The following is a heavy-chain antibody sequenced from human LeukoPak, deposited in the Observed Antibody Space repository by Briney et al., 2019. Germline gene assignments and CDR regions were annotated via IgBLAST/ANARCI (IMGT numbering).Heavy chain of an antibody. CDR2: INPNSGGT. J-gene: IGHJ5*02. D-gene: IGHD6-13*01. Sequence: ASVKVSCKASGYTFTGYYMHWVRQAPGQGLEWMGRINPNSGGTNYAQKFQGRVTMTRDTSISTAYMELRSLRSDDTAVYYCARVGAAGSWFDPWGQGTLVTVSS. CDR1: GYTFTGYY. V-gene: IGHV1-2*06. CDR3: ARVGAAGSWFDP.